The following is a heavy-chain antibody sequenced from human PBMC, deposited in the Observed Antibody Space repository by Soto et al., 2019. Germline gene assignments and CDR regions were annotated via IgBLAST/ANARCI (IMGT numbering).Heavy chain of an antibody. J-gene: IGHJ3*02. D-gene: IGHD3-22*01. CDR3: ASLYDSASSRYSAGAFDI. CDR1: GFTFSSYG. CDR2: IWFDGSDK. V-gene: IGHV3-33*01. Sequence: GGSLRLSCAASGFTFSSYGMHWVRQAPGKGLECVALIWFDGSDKYYTESVKGRFTISGDNSKSTLYLQMNSLRAEDTAVYYCASLYDSASSRYSAGAFDIRAPGPMVTIS.